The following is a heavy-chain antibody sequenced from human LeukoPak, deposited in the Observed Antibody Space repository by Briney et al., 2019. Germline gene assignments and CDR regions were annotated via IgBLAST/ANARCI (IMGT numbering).Heavy chain of an antibody. CDR3: ARDRLGPSFSVSHFDL. CDR1: GFTFVDYG. V-gene: IGHV3-20*04. CDR2: INYNGAIT. D-gene: IGHD3-3*02. Sequence: GGSLRLSCATPGFTFVDYGLSWIRRAPGKGLEWLCAINYNGAITDYADSVKGRFTISRDNAKNSLYLRMDSLRAEDTALYYCARDRLGPSFSVSHFDLWGQGTLVTVSS. J-gene: IGHJ4*02.